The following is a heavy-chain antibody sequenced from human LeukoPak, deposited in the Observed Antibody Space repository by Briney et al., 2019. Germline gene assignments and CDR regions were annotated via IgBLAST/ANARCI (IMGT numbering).Heavy chain of an antibody. J-gene: IGHJ5*02. D-gene: IGHD3-10*01. CDR2: ISAYNGNT. V-gene: IGHV1-18*01. Sequence: VASVKVSCKASGYIFTNYGISWVRQAPGQGLEWMGWISAYNGNTDYAQKLQGRVTMTTDTSTSTAYMELRSQRSDDTAVYYCARDTPSYYAGSGKNLWGQGTLVTVSS. CDR1: GYIFTNYG. CDR3: ARDTPSYYAGSGKNL.